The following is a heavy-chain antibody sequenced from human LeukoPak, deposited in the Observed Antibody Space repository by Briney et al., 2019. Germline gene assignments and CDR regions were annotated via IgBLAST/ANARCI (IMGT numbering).Heavy chain of an antibody. D-gene: IGHD3-22*01. CDR3: ARPNITPYYDSRGYDAFDV. CDR2: IYPDDSDT. CDR1: GHRFNAYW. Sequence: GESLKISCKGSGHRFNAYWIAWVRQMPGKGLEWMGIIYPDDSDTRYSPSFQGQVTISADKSARAAYLQWSSLKASDTAMYCCARPNITPYYDSRGYDAFDVWGQGTMVTVSS. J-gene: IGHJ3*01. V-gene: IGHV5-51*01.